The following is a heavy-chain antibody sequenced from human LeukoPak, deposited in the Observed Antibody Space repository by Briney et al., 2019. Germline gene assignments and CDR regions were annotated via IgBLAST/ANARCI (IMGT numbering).Heavy chain of an antibody. CDR3: ARDREQWLARTYYFDY. D-gene: IGHD6-19*01. CDR1: GFTFSSYW. Sequence: GGSLRLSCAASGFTFSSYWMSWVRQAPGKGLEWVANIKQDGSEKYYVDSVKGRFTISRDNAKNSLYLQMNSLRAEDTAVYYCARDREQWLARTYYFDYWGQGTLVTVSS. CDR2: IKQDGSEK. V-gene: IGHV3-7*01. J-gene: IGHJ4*02.